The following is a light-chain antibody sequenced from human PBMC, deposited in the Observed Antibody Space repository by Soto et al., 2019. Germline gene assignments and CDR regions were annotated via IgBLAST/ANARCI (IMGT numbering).Light chain of an antibody. V-gene: IGKV1-5*03. CDR3: QQYNSYSRT. Sequence: DIQMTQSPSTLSASVGDRVTITCRASQSISSWLAWYQQKPGKDPNLLIYKASSLESGVPSRFSGSGSGTDFTLTISSLQPDDFATYYCQQYNSYSRTFGQGTKVEIK. J-gene: IGKJ1*01. CDR1: QSISSW. CDR2: KAS.